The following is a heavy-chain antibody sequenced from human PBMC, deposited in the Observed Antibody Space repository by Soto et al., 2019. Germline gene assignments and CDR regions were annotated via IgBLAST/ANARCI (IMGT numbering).Heavy chain of an antibody. CDR2: IDPSDSYT. CDR1: GYSFTSYW. Sequence: PGESLKISCKGSGYSFTSYWISWVRQMPGKGLEWMGRIDPSDSYTNYSPSFQGHVTISVDKSINTAYLQWNSLKASDTAMYYCARQGGEYNTMSDYWGQGTLVTVSS. V-gene: IGHV5-10-1*01. J-gene: IGHJ4*02. D-gene: IGHD3-10*01. CDR3: ARQGGEYNTMSDY.